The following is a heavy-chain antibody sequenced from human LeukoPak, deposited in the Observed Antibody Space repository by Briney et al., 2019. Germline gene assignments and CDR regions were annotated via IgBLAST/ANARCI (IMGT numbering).Heavy chain of an antibody. CDR1: GFTFSNLD. CDR2: ISHDGSNK. Sequence: GGSLRLSCAASGFTFSNLDMHWVRQAPGEGLEWVAVISHDGSNKFYVDSVKGRFTISRDNSQNTLYLQMNRLRGEDTAVYYCARGGYYAMDVWGQGTTVTVSS. V-gene: IGHV3-30*03. CDR3: ARGGYYAMDV. J-gene: IGHJ6*02.